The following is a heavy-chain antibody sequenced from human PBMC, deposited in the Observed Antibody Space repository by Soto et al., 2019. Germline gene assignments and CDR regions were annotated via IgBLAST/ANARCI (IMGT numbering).Heavy chain of an antibody. Sequence: SETLSLTCASSGDSISGSHWWSWVRRLPGKGLEFIGETQSFRGTNYNPSLRGRVTLSLDTSKNQLSLILYSVTAADTGVYYCARYSAASGTYYFDYWGPGTLVTVSS. V-gene: IGHV4-4*02. CDR1: GDSISGSHW. D-gene: IGHD6-13*01. CDR2: TQSFRGT. J-gene: IGHJ4*01. CDR3: ARYSAASGTYYFDY.